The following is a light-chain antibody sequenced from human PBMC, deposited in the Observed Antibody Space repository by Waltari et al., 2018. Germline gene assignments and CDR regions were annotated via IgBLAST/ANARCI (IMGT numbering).Light chain of an antibody. V-gene: IGLV6-57*02. CDR1: SDSSARTF. CDR3: QSYDDINKVV. Sequence: NFMLTQPHSVSESPGKTVTISCTGRSDSSARTFVHWYQQRQGSAPTVVLFEGAQRPPGVPDRFSGSIDSSSNSASLTISGLRTEDEADYYCQSYDDINKVVFGGGTKLTVL. J-gene: IGLJ2*01. CDR2: EGA.